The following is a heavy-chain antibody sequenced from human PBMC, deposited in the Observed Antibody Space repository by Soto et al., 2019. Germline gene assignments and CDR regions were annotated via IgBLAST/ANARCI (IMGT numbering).Heavy chain of an antibody. Sequence: QVQLVQSGAEVKKPGSSVKVSCKASGGTFSSYTIIWVRQAPGQGLEWMGRIIPILVIANYAQKFQGRVTLTADKSTSTAYMELSSLRSEDTAVYYCARVVPAAERRFDPWGQGTLVTVSS. D-gene: IGHD2-2*01. CDR2: IIPILVIA. CDR3: ARVVPAAERRFDP. V-gene: IGHV1-69*02. CDR1: GGTFSSYT. J-gene: IGHJ5*02.